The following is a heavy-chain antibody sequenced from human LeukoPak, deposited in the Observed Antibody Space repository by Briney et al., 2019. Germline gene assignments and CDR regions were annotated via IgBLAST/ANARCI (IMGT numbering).Heavy chain of an antibody. CDR3: APNAGI. J-gene: IGHJ3*02. V-gene: IGHV3-30*04. Sequence: PGGSLRLSCAASGFTFSDYAMHWVRQAPGKGLEWVAVISYGGSNKYYADSVKGRFTISRDNSKNTLYLQMNSLRADDTAVYYCAPNAGIWGQGTMVTVSS. CDR1: GFTFSDYA. CDR2: ISYGGSNK.